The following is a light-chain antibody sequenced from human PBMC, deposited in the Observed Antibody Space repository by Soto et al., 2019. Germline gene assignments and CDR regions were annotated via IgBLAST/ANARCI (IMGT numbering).Light chain of an antibody. CDR1: QSVSSTY. CDR2: GAS. Sequence: EIVLTQSPGTLSLSPGERATLSCRASQSVSSTYLAWYQQKPGQAPRLLIYGASSRATGIPDRFSGSGSGTDFTLTISRLEPEDFAVYYCLQYGNSLLFTFGQGTKLEIK. J-gene: IGKJ2*01. V-gene: IGKV3-20*01. CDR3: LQYGNSLLFT.